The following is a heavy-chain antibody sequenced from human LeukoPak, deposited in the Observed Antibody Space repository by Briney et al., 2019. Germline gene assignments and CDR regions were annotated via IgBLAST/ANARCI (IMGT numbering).Heavy chain of an antibody. V-gene: IGHV1-69-2*01. D-gene: IGHD2-2*01. J-gene: IGHJ4*02. CDR2: VDPEDGET. Sequence: GASVKVSRKVSGYTFTDYYMHWVQQAPGKGLEWMGLVDPEDGETIYAEKFQGRVTITADTSTDTAYMELSSLRSEDTAVYYCATVVVPAANTDYWGQGTLVTVSS. CDR3: ATVVVPAANTDY. CDR1: GYTFTDYY.